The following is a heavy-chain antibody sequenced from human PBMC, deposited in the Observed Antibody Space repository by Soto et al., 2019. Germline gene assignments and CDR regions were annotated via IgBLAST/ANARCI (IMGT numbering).Heavy chain of an antibody. J-gene: IGHJ6*03. CDR1: GFPLRGYA. CDR3: ARRARPDFYYMDV. V-gene: IGHV3-64*01. Sequence: GGSLRLSCSAPGFPLRGYAMDWVRQAPGKGLEYVSGISSNGVGTYYANSVQGRFTISRDNSKNTVYLQMGSLRPEDMAVYYCARRARPDFYYMDVWGKGTTVTVSS. D-gene: IGHD6-6*01. CDR2: ISSNGVGT.